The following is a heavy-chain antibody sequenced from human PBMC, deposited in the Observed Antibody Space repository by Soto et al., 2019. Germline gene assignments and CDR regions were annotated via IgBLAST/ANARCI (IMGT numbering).Heavy chain of an antibody. V-gene: IGHV4-59*08. Sequence: ASETLSLTCTVSGGSISSYYWSWIRQPPGKGLEWIGYIYYSGSTNYNPSLKSRVTISVDTSKNQFSLKLSSVTAADTAVYYCARLQVAYILTGYWYYMDVWGKGTTVTVSS. D-gene: IGHD3-9*01. CDR2: IYYSGST. CDR3: ARLQVAYILTGYWYYMDV. CDR1: GGSISSYY. J-gene: IGHJ6*03.